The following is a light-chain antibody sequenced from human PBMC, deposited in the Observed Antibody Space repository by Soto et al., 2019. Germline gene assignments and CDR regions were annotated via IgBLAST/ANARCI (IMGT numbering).Light chain of an antibody. CDR1: QSVLYSSNNKNY. CDR2: WAS. J-gene: IGKJ2*01. V-gene: IGKV4-1*01. CDR3: QHDYSTPPYT. Sequence: DIVMTQSPDSLAVSLGERATINCKSSQSVLYSSNNKNYLAWYQQKPGQPPKLLIYWASTRESGVPDRFSGSVAGTDFTLTISSLQAEDVAVYYCQHDYSTPPYTFGQGTKLEIK.